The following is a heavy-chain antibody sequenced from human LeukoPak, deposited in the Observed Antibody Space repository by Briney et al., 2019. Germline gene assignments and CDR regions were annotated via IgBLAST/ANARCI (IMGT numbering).Heavy chain of an antibody. CDR3: AREGDFWSGYYYYYYGMDV. CDR1: GGTFSSYA. D-gene: IGHD3-3*01. V-gene: IGHV1-69*13. J-gene: IGHJ6*02. Sequence: GASVKVSCKASGGTFSSYAISWVRQAPGQGLEWMGGIIPIFGTANYAQKLQGRVTITADESTSTAYMELSSLRSEDTAVYYCAREGDFWSGYYYYYYGMDVWGQGTTVTVSS. CDR2: IIPIFGTA.